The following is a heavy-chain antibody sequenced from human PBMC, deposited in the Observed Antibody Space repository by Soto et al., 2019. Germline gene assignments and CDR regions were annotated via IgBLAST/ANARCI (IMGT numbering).Heavy chain of an antibody. V-gene: IGHV3-21*01. CDR1: GFPFSSYN. Sequence: GGSLRLSCTGSGFPFSSYNINWVRQAPGKGLEWVSSITVGSSHIYQPNSMKGRFTISRDDAKNSVYLQIDSLRDEDTALYYCSRSPEAGVRGAYWGQGTLVTVSS. CDR2: ITVGSSHI. J-gene: IGHJ4*02. CDR3: SRSPEAGVRGAY. D-gene: IGHD6-19*01.